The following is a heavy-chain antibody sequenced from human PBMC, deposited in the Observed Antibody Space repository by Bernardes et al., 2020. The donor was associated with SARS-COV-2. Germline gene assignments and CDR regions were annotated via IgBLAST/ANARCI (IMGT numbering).Heavy chain of an antibody. CDR2: IWYDGSNK. CDR1: GFTFSSSG. V-gene: IGHV3-33*01. D-gene: IGHD1-7*01. CDR3: AREGAITGTTGLDY. Sequence: GGSLRLSCAASGFTFSSSGMHWVRQAPGPGLEWVAVIWYDGSNKYYADSVKGRFTISRDNSKNTLYLQMNSLRAEDTAVYYCAREGAITGTTGLDYWGQGTLVTVS. J-gene: IGHJ4*02.